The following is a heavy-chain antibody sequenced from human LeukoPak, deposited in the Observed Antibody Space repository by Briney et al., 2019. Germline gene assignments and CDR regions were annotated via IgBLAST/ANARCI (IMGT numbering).Heavy chain of an antibody. V-gene: IGHV3-7*03. CDR3: AKDRTRQAY. Sequence: GGSLRLSRATSGVTFSNYWMSWVRQTPGKGLEWVANIKEDGSDKYYVDSLKGRFTISRDNAKNSLYLQMNSLRAEDTAVYYCAKDRTRQAYWGQGTLVTVSS. J-gene: IGHJ4*02. CDR2: IKEDGSDK. D-gene: IGHD3-3*01. CDR1: GVTFSNYW.